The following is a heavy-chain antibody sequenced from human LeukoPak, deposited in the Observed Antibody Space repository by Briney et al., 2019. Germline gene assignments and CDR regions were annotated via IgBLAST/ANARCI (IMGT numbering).Heavy chain of an antibody. Sequence: GASVKVSCKASGYTFTGYYMHWVRQAPGQGLEWMGWINPNSGGTNYAQKFQGWVTMTRDTSISTAYMELSRLRSDDTAVYYCARGGMSVAYWGKSDAFDIWGQGTLVTVSS. J-gene: IGHJ3*02. V-gene: IGHV1-2*04. CDR2: INPNSGGT. CDR1: GYTFTGYY. D-gene: IGHD6-19*01. CDR3: ARGGMSVAYWGKSDAFDI.